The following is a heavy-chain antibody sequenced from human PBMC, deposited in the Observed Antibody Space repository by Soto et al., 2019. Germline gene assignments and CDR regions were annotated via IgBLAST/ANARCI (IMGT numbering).Heavy chain of an antibody. D-gene: IGHD3-10*01. J-gene: IGHJ5*01. Sequence: QMQLVQSGAEVKKPGSSVKVSCKASGGTFGNLGISCLRQAPVQGLEWMGGTIPIFDTPHYAEKFRDRLTITADDTITAYMELTSLSTEDTATYYGASDREDSSGTKYNWFDSWPQVNRGTVSS. CDR3: ASDREDSSGTKYNWFDS. V-gene: IGHV1-69*01. CDR1: GGTFGNLG. CDR2: TIPIFDTP.